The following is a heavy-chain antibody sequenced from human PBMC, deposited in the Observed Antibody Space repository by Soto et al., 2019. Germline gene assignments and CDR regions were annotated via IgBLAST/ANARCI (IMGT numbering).Heavy chain of an antibody. D-gene: IGHD3-10*01. V-gene: IGHV3-23*01. Sequence: HPGGSLRLSCAASGFTFSSYAMSWVRLAPGKGLEWVSAISGSGTNTYYADSVKGRFTISRDNSKNTLYLQMNSLRAEDTAVYYCAKGLLPSGPYYYNMDVWGQGTTVTVSS. CDR2: ISGSGTNT. J-gene: IGHJ6*02. CDR3: AKGLLPSGPYYYNMDV. CDR1: GFTFSSYA.